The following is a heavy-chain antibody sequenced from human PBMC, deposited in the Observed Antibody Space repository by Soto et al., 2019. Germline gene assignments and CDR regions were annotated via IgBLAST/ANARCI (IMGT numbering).Heavy chain of an antibody. V-gene: IGHV3-9*01. D-gene: IGHD6-19*01. CDR2: ISWNSGSI. J-gene: IGHJ4*02. CDR1: GFTFDDYA. CDR3: VRSRWLASYFDY. Sequence: EVQLVESGGGLVQPGRSLRLSCAASGFTFDDYAMHWVRQAPGKGLEWVSSISWNSGSIDYADSVKGRFTISRDNAKNSLYLQMNSLRAEDTALYYCVRSRWLASYFDYWGQVTLVTVSS.